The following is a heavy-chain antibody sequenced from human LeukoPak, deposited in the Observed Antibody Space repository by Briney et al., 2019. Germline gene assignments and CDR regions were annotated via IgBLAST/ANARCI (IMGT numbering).Heavy chain of an antibody. CDR1: GYTFTSYY. CDR3: ARTNGSRDAFDI. D-gene: IGHD2-8*01. Sequence: GASVKVSCKASGYTFTSYYMHWVRQAPRQGLEWMGIINPSGGSTSYAQKFQGRVTMTRDTSTSTVYMELSSLRSEDTAVYYCARTNGSRDAFDIWGQGTMVTVSS. V-gene: IGHV1-46*01. J-gene: IGHJ3*02. CDR2: INPSGGST.